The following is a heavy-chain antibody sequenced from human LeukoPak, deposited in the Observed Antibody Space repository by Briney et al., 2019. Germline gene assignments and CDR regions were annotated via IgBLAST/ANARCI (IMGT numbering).Heavy chain of an antibody. CDR1: GGSISSGDYY. Sequence: PSQTLSLTCTVSGGSISSGDYYWSWIRQPPGKGLEWIGYIYYSGSTYYNPSLKSRVTISLDTSKNQFSLKLSSVTAADTAVYYCARVGLDWGSIDYWGQGTLVTVSS. J-gene: IGHJ4*02. V-gene: IGHV4-30-4*01. D-gene: IGHD3/OR15-3a*01. CDR2: IYYSGST. CDR3: ARVGLDWGSIDY.